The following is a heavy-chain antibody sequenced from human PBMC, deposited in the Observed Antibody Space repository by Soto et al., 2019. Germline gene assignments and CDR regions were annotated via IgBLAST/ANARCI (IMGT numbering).Heavy chain of an antibody. CDR2: IQYGGTT. V-gene: IGHV4-39*01. Sequence: QLQLQESGPGLVKASETLSLTCTVSGGSITRNNHFWGWIRQSPGKGLEWIGSIQYGGTTNYNPSLKSRVIMSAETSKNQFCLMMNSVTAADMAVYYCARLGSSGWYQGSSFDYWGQGTLVTVSS. CDR1: GGSITRNNHF. J-gene: IGHJ4*02. D-gene: IGHD6-19*01. CDR3: ARLGSSGWYQGSSFDY.